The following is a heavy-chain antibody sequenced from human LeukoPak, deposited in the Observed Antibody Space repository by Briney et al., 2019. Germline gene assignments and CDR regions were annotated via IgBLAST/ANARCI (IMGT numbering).Heavy chain of an antibody. CDR1: GHTFTSYD. D-gene: IGHD3-3*01. J-gene: IGHJ4*02. V-gene: IGHV1-8*01. CDR2: MNPNSGNT. CDR3: ARGQKRGYDFWSGYYELDY. Sequence: ASVKVSCKASGHTFTSYDINWLRQATGQGLEWMGWMNPNSGNTGYAQKFQGRVTMTRNTSISTAYMELSSLRSEDTAVYYCARGQKRGYDFWSGYYELDYWGQGTLVTVSS.